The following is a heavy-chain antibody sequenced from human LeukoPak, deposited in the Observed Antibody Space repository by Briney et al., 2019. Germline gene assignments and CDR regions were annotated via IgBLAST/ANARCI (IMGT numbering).Heavy chain of an antibody. CDR3: ARAAIRITIFQGGDAFDI. Sequence: GGSLRLSCAASGFTFSSYWMHWVRQAPGKGLVWVSRINTDGSSTSYADSVKGRFTISRDNAKNTLYLQMNSLRAEDTAVYYCARAAIRITIFQGGDAFDIWGQGTMVTVSS. V-gene: IGHV3-74*01. D-gene: IGHD3-3*01. CDR2: INTDGSST. CDR1: GFTFSSYW. J-gene: IGHJ3*02.